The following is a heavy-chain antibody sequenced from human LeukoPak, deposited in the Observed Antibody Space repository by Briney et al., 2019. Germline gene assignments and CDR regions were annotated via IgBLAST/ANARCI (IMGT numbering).Heavy chain of an antibody. Sequence: AGGSLSLSCAASGLTFSTCTMNWVRQAPGKGLERVSTISSITSYIYYADSVKGRFTISRDNAKNSLYLQMNSLRAEDTAVYYCTRSGGSGSYINWFDPWGQGTLVTVSS. CDR3: TRSGGSGSYINWFDP. J-gene: IGHJ5*02. CDR2: ISSITSYI. CDR1: GLTFSTCT. D-gene: IGHD3-10*01. V-gene: IGHV3-21*01.